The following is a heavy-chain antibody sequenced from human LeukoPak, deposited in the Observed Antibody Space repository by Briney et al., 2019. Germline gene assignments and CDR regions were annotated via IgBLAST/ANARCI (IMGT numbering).Heavy chain of an antibody. CDR1: GFTFSSYW. CDR2: INSDGSGT. CDR3: VRGGTTFRFDP. J-gene: IGHJ5*02. D-gene: IGHD1-1*01. V-gene: IGHV3-74*01. Sequence: GGSLRLSCAASGFTFSSYWMHWVRQAPGKGLVWVSRINSDGSGTSYADSVKGRFTISRGNAKSTMYLQMSSLRAEDTAVYYCVRGGTTFRFDPWGQGTLVTVSS.